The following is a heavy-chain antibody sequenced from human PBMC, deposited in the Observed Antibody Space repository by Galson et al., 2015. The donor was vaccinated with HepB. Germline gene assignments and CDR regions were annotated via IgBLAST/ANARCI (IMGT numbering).Heavy chain of an antibody. D-gene: IGHD6-13*01. V-gene: IGHV4-34*01. J-gene: IGHJ5*02. CDR2: INHSGST. CDR1: GGSFSGYY. CDR3: ARLGGQQLVLGWFDP. Sequence: LSLTCAVYGGSFSGYYWRWIRQPPGKGLEWIGEINHSGSTNYNPSLKSRVTISVDTSKNQFSLKLSSATAADTAVYYCARLGGQQLVLGWFDPWGQGTLVTVSS.